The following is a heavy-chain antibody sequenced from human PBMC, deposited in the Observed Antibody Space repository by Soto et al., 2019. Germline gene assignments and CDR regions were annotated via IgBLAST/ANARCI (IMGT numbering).Heavy chain of an antibody. D-gene: IGHD2-15*01. V-gene: IGHV1-69*13. CDR1: GGTFSSYA. Sequence: SVKVSCKASGGTFSSYAISWVRQAPGQGLEWMGGIIPILGTANYAQKFQGRVTITADESTSKAYMELSSLRSEDTAVYYCARDCSGGSCYSVRAFDIWGQGTMGPV. CDR3: ARDCSGGSCYSVRAFDI. CDR2: IIPILGTA. J-gene: IGHJ3*02.